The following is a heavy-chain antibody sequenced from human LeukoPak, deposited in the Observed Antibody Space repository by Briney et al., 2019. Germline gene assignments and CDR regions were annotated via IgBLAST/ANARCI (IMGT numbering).Heavy chain of an antibody. J-gene: IGHJ6*02. CDR2: IKEEGNEK. Sequence: GGSLRLSCAVSGFTFSSYWMTWVRQAPGKGLEWVANIKEEGNEKYYVDSVKGRFTISRDNAKNSLYLQMNSLRAEDTAVYYCARDQSAHSPTGYGMDVWGQGTTVTVSS. D-gene: IGHD2-8*02. CDR3: ARDQSAHSPTGYGMDV. V-gene: IGHV3-7*01. CDR1: GFTFSSYW.